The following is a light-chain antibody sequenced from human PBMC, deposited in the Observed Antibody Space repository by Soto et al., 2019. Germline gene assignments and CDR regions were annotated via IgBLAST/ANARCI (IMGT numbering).Light chain of an antibody. CDR3: QVWDTHSDQVV. CDR1: NIGAKT. Sequence: SYELTQPPSVSVAPGKTASLTCGGDNIGAKTVHWYKQKPGQAPVLVISYDSDRPSGITERFSGSNSGNPATLTISRVEAGDEADYYCQVWDTHSDQVVFGGGTKVTVL. CDR2: YDS. J-gene: IGLJ2*01. V-gene: IGLV3-21*01.